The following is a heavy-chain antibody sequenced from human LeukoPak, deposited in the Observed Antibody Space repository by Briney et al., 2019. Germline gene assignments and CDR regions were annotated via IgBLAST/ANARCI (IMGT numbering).Heavy chain of an antibody. CDR2: IRYDGSNK. V-gene: IGHV3-30*02. Sequence: GGSLRLSCAASGFTFSSYGMHWVRQAPGKGLEWVAFIRYDGSNKYYADSVKGRSTISRDNAKNSLYLQMNSLRAEDTAVYYCAREGAAAGLSGNDAFDIWGQGTMVTVSS. D-gene: IGHD6-13*01. CDR1: GFTFSSYG. CDR3: AREGAAAGLSGNDAFDI. J-gene: IGHJ3*02.